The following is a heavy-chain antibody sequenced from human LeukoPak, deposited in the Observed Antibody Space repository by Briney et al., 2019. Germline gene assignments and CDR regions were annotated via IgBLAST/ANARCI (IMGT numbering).Heavy chain of an antibody. Sequence: PGGSLRLSCAASGFTFSSYSMNWVRQAPGKGLKGVSSISSSSSYIYYADSVKGRFTISRDNAKNSLYLQMNSLRAEDTAVYYCARTADYGDYALDYWGQGTLVTVSS. CDR3: ARTADYGDYALDY. CDR2: ISSSSSYI. D-gene: IGHD4-17*01. CDR1: GFTFSSYS. J-gene: IGHJ4*02. V-gene: IGHV3-21*01.